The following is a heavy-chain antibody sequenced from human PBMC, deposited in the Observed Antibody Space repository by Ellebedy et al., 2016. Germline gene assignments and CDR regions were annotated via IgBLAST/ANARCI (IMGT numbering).Heavy chain of an antibody. CDR1: GGSVSSDY. V-gene: IGHV4-59*02. Sequence: SETLSLTCNVSGGSVSSDYWNWIRRPPGKGLEWIGYIYYSESTNYNHSLKSRVTIEVDKSQNQFSLKLSSVTAADTAVYYCARVAARNYGMDVWGQGTTVTVSS. CDR3: ARVAARNYGMDV. CDR2: IYYSEST. J-gene: IGHJ6*02. D-gene: IGHD6-13*01.